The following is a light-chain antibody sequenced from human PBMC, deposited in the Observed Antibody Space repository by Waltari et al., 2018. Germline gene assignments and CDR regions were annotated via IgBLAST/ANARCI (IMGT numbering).Light chain of an antibody. CDR2: WAS. CDR1: QSVFYSSNHRDY. Sequence: IVMTQSPHSLALSLGARAPANSNPIQSVFYSSNHRDYVAWYPQKPGHPPKLLIYWASTRVSGVPARFSGSGSGTDFTLTISSLQAEDVAVYYCHQYYSTPLTFGGGTKVEIK. V-gene: IGKV4-1*01. CDR3: HQYYSTPLT. J-gene: IGKJ4*01.